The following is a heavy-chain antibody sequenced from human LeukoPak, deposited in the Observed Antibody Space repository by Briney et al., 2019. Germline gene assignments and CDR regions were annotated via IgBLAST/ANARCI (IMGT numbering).Heavy chain of an antibody. Sequence: ASVKVSCKASGYTFTSYGISWVRQAPGQGLEWMGWISAYNGNTNYAQKLQGRVTMTTDTSTSTAYMELRSLRSDDTAVYYCARDLTYRSGGSCSSLPDYWGQGTLVTVSS. J-gene: IGHJ4*02. D-gene: IGHD2-15*01. V-gene: IGHV1-18*01. CDR1: GYTFTSYG. CDR3: ARDLTYRSGGSCSSLPDY. CDR2: ISAYNGNT.